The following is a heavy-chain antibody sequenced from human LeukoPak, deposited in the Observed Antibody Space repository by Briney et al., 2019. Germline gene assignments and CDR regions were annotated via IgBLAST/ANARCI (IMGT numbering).Heavy chain of an antibody. J-gene: IGHJ3*02. CDR2: INSDGSST. V-gene: IGHV3-74*01. CDR1: GFTFSSYA. Sequence: PGGSLRLSCAASGFTFSSYAMSWVRQAPGKGLVWVSRINSDGSSTYYADSVKGRFTISRDNAKNTLYLQMNSLRAEDMAVYYCATSRLLKDAFDIWGQGTMVTVSS. CDR3: ATSRLLKDAFDI.